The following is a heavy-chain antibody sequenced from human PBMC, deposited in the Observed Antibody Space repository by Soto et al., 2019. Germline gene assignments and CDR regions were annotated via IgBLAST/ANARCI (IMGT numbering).Heavy chain of an antibody. CDR1: GFMFDDYA. D-gene: IGHD3-16*01. Sequence: DVQLVESGGGLEQPGRSLRLSCAASGFMFDDYAMHWVRQPPGKGLEWVSGISWNSATIRYADSVKGRFTISRDNATNSLHLQMSNLRPEDTALYYCAKGGASRVDGFDIWGQGTMVTVSS. CDR3: AKGGASRVDGFDI. CDR2: ISWNSATI. J-gene: IGHJ3*02. V-gene: IGHV3-9*01.